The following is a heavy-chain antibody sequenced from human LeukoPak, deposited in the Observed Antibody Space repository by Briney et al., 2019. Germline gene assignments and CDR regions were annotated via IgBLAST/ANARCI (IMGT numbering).Heavy chain of an antibody. V-gene: IGHV3-21*01. D-gene: IGHD3-22*01. CDR2: FGTRSTSI. CDR3: AREVSEGFDF. Sequence: GGSLRLSCTASGFTFSGYSMNWIRQAPGKGLEWVSSFGTRSTSIYHAGSVEGRSAISRDNAKNSLYLQMNSLRAEDTALYYCAREVSEGFDFWGQGTLVTVSS. J-gene: IGHJ4*02. CDR1: GFTFSGYS.